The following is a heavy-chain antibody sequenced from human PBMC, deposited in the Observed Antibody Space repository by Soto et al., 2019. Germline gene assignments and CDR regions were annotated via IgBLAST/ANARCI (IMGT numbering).Heavy chain of an antibody. J-gene: IGHJ4*02. CDR2: IFHSGST. Sequence: SETLSLTCGVSGYSISSGYYWGWIRQPPGKGLEWIASIFHSGSTYYNPSLKSRVTISVYTSKNQFSLKLSSVTAADTAVYYCARGLQYGGNSAYWGQGTLVTVSS. D-gene: IGHD2-21*02. CDR3: ARGLQYGGNSAY. CDR1: GYSISSGYY. V-gene: IGHV4-38-2*01.